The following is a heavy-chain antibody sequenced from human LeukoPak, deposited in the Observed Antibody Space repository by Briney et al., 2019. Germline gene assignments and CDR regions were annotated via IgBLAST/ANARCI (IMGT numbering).Heavy chain of an antibody. D-gene: IGHD2-21*01. Sequence: GGSLRLFCAASGFNVNNAWMSWVRQAPGKGLEWVGRIRSKNDGGATDYAAPVKGRFTISRDDSKNTLYLQINSLKIEDTAMYYCYTSITDYWGQGTLVTVSS. V-gene: IGHV3-15*07. J-gene: IGHJ4*02. CDR1: GFNVNNAW. CDR2: IRSKNDGGAT. CDR3: YTSITDY.